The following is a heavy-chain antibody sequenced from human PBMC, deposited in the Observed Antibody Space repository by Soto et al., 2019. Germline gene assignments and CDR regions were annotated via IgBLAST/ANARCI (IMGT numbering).Heavy chain of an antibody. CDR1: GDSIISIYH. D-gene: IGHD2-21*01. Sequence: SETLSLTCAVSGDSIISIYHWAWIRQSPGRGLEWIASIYHTGTTYYTPSLESRVTISVDTSKNQFSLRLSSVTAADSAVYFCASSKYDVVAGSVWFDPWGQGTLVTVSS. CDR3: ASSKYDVVAGSVWFDP. J-gene: IGHJ5*02. CDR2: IYHTGTT. V-gene: IGHV4-38-2*01.